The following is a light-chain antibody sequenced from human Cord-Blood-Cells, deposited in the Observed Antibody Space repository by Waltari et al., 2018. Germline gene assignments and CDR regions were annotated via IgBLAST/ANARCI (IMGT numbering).Light chain of an antibody. Sequence: IQMTQSPSSLSASVGYSVTITCRASQSISSYLDWHQQKPGKAPKLLIYAASSLQSGVPSRFSGSGSGTDFTLTISRLQPEDFATYYCQQSYSTPLTVGGGTKVGIK. CDR2: AAS. CDR1: QSISSY. V-gene: IGKV1-39*01. J-gene: IGKJ4*01. CDR3: QQSYSTPLT.